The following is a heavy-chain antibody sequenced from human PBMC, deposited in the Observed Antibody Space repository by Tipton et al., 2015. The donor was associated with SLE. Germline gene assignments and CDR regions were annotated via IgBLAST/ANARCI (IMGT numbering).Heavy chain of an antibody. Sequence: TLSLTCTVSGGSITNYYWGWVRQPAGKGLEWVGRLYTTGSTYYNPPRKSRVSMSVDTSKNQFSLRLSSVTAADTAVYYCARGGGSYYDYWGQGTLVTVSS. CDR2: LYTTGST. CDR1: GGSITNYY. D-gene: IGHD1-26*01. CDR3: ARGGGSYYDY. J-gene: IGHJ4*02. V-gene: IGHV4-4*07.